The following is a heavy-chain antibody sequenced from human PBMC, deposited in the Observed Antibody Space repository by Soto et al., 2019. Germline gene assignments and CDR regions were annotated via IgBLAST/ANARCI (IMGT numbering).Heavy chain of an antibody. Sequence: GGSLRLSCAASGFTFSSYSMNWVRQAPGKGLEWVSYISSSSSTIYYADSVKGRFTISRDNAKNSLYLQMNSLRAEDTAVYYCASLLTIFGVAYNYYMDVWGKGTTVTVSS. CDR3: ASLLTIFGVAYNYYMDV. CDR1: GFTFSSYS. CDR2: ISSSSSTI. D-gene: IGHD3-3*01. J-gene: IGHJ6*03. V-gene: IGHV3-48*01.